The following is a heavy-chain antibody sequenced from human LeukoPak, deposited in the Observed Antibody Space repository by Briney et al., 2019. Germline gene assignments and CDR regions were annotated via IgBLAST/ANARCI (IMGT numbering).Heavy chain of an antibody. Sequence: ASVTVSCKASGYTFTSYAMHWVRQAPGQRLEWMGWINAGNGNTKYSQKFQGRVTITRDTSASAAYMELSSLRSEDTAVYYCARDKVAGTMDYWGQGTLVTVSS. CDR3: ARDKVAGTMDY. V-gene: IGHV1-3*01. J-gene: IGHJ4*02. CDR1: GYTFTSYA. D-gene: IGHD6-19*01. CDR2: INAGNGNT.